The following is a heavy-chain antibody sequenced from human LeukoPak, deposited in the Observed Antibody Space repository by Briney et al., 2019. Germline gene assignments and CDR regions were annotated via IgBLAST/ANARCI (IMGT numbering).Heavy chain of an antibody. CDR2: ISYDGSNK. CDR3: AKNHGDHVLAGGYFDY. D-gene: IGHD4-17*01. V-gene: IGHV3-30*18. J-gene: IGHJ4*02. Sequence: GGSLRLSSAASGFTFSWYGMHWVRQAPGKGLEWVAVISYDGSNKYYADSVKGRFTISRDNSKNTLYLQMNSLRAEDTAVYYCAKNHGDHVLAGGYFDYWGQGTLVTVSS. CDR1: GFTFSWYG.